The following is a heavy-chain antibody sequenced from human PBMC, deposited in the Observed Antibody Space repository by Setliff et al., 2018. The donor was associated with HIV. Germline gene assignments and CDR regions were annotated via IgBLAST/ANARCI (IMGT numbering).Heavy chain of an antibody. J-gene: IGHJ4*02. Sequence: GGSLRLSCAASGFTFSSYWMHWVRQAPGKGLVWVSRINTDGSTANYADSVRGRFTISRDNARNTLYLQMNSLRAEDTAVYYCARGGNNWNDFDHWGQGTLVTVSS. CDR3: ARGGNNWNDFDH. V-gene: IGHV3-74*01. D-gene: IGHD1-20*01. CDR1: GFTFSSYW. CDR2: INTDGSTA.